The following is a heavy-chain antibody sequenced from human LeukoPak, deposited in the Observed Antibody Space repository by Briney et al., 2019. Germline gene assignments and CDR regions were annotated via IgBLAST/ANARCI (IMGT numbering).Heavy chain of an antibody. V-gene: IGHV3-11*01. CDR3: ARGLYGDSFGA. Sequence: PGGSLRLSCVASGFTFGDYGMSWIRQAPGKGLEWISYIRYTGDTIYYADSVRGRFSISRDNAKKSLYLLMNDLRAEDTAVYYCARGLYGDSFGAWGQGTLVTVSS. CDR1: GFTFGDYG. J-gene: IGHJ4*02. CDR2: IRYTGDTI. D-gene: IGHD4-17*01.